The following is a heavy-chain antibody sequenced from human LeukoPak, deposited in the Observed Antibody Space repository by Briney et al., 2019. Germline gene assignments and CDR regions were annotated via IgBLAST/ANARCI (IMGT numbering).Heavy chain of an antibody. V-gene: IGHV1-69*06. Sequence: ASVKVSCKASGGTFSSYAISWVRQAPGQGLEWMGGIIPIFGTANYAQKFQGRVTITADKSTSTAYMELSSLRSEDTAVYYCARGGYCGSGNDFRFDPWGQGTLVTVSS. CDR2: IIPIFGTA. D-gene: IGHD3-10*01. J-gene: IGHJ5*02. CDR1: GGTFSSYA. CDR3: ARGGYCGSGNDFRFDP.